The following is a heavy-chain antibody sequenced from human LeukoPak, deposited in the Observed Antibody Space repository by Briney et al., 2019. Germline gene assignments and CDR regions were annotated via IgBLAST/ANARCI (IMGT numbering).Heavy chain of an antibody. CDR2: INTDGSST. J-gene: IGHJ4*02. V-gene: IGHV3-74*01. CDR1: GFTFSSYW. CDR3: ARGLAGDSSGYLDY. Sequence: PGGSLRLSCAASGFTFSSYWMHWVRQAPGKGLVWVSRINTDGSSTSYADSVKGRFTISRDNANNTLYLQMSSLRAEDTAVYYCARGLAGDSSGYLDYWGQGTLVTVSS. D-gene: IGHD3-22*01.